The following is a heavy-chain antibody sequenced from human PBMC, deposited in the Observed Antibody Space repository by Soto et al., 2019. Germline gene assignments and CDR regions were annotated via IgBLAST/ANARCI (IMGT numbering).Heavy chain of an antibody. CDR1: GFTFSDYY. Sequence: PGGSLRLSCAASGFTFSDYYMSWIRQAPGKGLEWVSYISSSGSTIYYADSVKGRFTISRDNAKNSLYLQMNSLRAEDTAVHYCARDNLRFLERFDYWGQGTLVTVSS. J-gene: IGHJ4*02. V-gene: IGHV3-11*01. CDR3: ARDNLRFLERFDY. CDR2: ISSSGSTI. D-gene: IGHD3-3*01.